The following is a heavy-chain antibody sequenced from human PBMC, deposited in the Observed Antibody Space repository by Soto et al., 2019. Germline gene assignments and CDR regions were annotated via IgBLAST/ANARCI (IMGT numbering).Heavy chain of an antibody. CDR3: AKGIAARPGYYYGMDV. D-gene: IGHD6-6*01. V-gene: IGHV3-23*01. J-gene: IGHJ6*02. CDR2: ISGSGGST. CDR1: GFTFSSYA. Sequence: GGSLRLSCAASGFTFSSYAMSWVRQAPGKGLEWVSAISGSGGSTYYADSVKGRFTISRDNSKNTLYLQMNSLRAEDTAVYYCAKGIAARPGYYYGMDVWGQGTTVTVS.